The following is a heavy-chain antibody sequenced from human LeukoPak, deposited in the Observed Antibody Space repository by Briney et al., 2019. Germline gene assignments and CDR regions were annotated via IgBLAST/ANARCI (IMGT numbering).Heavy chain of an antibody. CDR1: GGSISSYY. CDR3: ASGYSGYDPDSY. J-gene: IGHJ4*02. CDR2: IYTSGST. D-gene: IGHD5-12*01. V-gene: IGHV4-4*07. Sequence: SETLSLTCTVSGGSISSYYWSWIRQPAGKGLEWIGRIYTSGSTNYNPSLKSRVTMPIETSKNQFSLNLSSVTAADTAVYYCASGYSGYDPDSYWGQGTLATVSS.